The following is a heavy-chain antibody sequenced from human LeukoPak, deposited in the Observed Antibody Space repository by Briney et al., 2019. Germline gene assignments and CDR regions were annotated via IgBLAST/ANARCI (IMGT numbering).Heavy chain of an antibody. CDR2: ISSSGSTI. CDR1: GFTFSDYY. CDR3: ARERGSSSWYYFDY. J-gene: IGHJ4*02. Sequence: PGGSLRLSCAASGFTFSDYYMSWIRQAPGKGLEWVSYISSSGSTIYYADPVKGRFTISRDNAKNSLYLQMNSLRAEDTAVYYCARERGSSSWYYFDYWGQRTLVTVSS. D-gene: IGHD6-13*01. V-gene: IGHV3-11*01.